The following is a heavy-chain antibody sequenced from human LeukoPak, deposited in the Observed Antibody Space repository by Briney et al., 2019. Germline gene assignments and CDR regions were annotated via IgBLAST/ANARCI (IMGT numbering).Heavy chain of an antibody. CDR3: ARVEWSHRAGGEPVGAFDI. CDR1: GGSISSSSYY. V-gene: IGHV4-39*07. D-gene: IGHD3-3*01. CDR2: IYYSGST. Sequence: SETLSLTCTVSGGSISSSSYYWGWIRQPPGKGLEWIGSIYYSGSTYYNPSLKSRVTISVDTSENQFSLKLSSVTAADTAVYYCARVEWSHRAGGEPVGAFDIWGQGTMVTVS. J-gene: IGHJ3*02.